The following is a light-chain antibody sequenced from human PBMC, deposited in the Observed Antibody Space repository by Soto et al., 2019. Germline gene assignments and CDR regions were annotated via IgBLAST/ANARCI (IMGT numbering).Light chain of an antibody. CDR2: DTT. CDR3: LLSYSGARGV. Sequence: QAVVTQEPSLTVSPGGTVTLTCGSSAGAVTSGHYPYWFQQKPGQAPRTLIYDTTNKYSWTPARFSGSLLGGKAALTLSGAQPEDEAEYYCLLSYSGARGVFGAGTKLTVL. V-gene: IGLV7-46*01. J-gene: IGLJ3*02. CDR1: AGAVTSGHY.